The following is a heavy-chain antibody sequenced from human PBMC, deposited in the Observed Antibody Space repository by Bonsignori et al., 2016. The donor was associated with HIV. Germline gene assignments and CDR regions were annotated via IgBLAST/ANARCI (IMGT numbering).Heavy chain of an antibody. CDR2: ISAHNGNT. J-gene: IGHJ4*02. Sequence: WVRQAPGQGLEWMGWISAHNGNTDYAQKLQGRVNMTTDTSTSTAYMELKSLRSDDTAVYYCAREGTRGPGIQLAFDRWGQGTLVTVSS. D-gene: IGHD5-18*01. V-gene: IGHV1-18*01. CDR3: AREGTRGPGIQLAFDR.